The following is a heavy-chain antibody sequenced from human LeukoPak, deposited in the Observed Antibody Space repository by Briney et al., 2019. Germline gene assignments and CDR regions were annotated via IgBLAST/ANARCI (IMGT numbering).Heavy chain of an antibody. V-gene: IGHV1-2*06. CDR3: AKAGSRSWYSFDY. Sequence: ASVKVSCKASGYSFTGYYMHWVRQAPGQGVEWMGRIDPNSGGTNYAQKFQGRVTMTRDTSISTIYVELSSLTSDDTAVYYCAKAGSRSWYSFDYWGQGTLVTVSS. CDR1: GYSFTGYY. J-gene: IGHJ4*02. D-gene: IGHD6-13*01. CDR2: IDPNSGGT.